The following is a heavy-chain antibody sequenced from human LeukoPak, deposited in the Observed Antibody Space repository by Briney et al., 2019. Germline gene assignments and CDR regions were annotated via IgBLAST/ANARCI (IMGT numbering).Heavy chain of an antibody. CDR3: LVYRGAY. D-gene: IGHD2-8*01. CDR2: IKSKTDGGTT. CDR1: GFHFTTYW. V-gene: IGHV3-15*01. J-gene: IGHJ4*02. Sequence: GGSLRLSCAASGFHFTTYWMGWVRQAPGKGLEWVGRIKSKTDGGTTDYAAPVKGRFTISRDDSKNTLYLQMNSLKTEDTAVYYCLVYRGAYWGQGTLVTVSS.